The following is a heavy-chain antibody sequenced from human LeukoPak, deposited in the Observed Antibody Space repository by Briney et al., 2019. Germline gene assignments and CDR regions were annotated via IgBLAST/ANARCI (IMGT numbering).Heavy chain of an antibody. CDR3: ARGTYYYDSSGYPG. CDR2: ISSSSSYI. J-gene: IGHJ4*02. Sequence: GGSLRLSCAASGSTFSSYSMNWVRQAPGKGLEWVSSISSSSSYIYYADSVKGRFTISRDNAKNSLYLQMNSLRAEDTAVYYCARGTYYYDSSGYPGWGQGTLVTVSS. V-gene: IGHV3-21*01. D-gene: IGHD3-22*01. CDR1: GSTFSSYS.